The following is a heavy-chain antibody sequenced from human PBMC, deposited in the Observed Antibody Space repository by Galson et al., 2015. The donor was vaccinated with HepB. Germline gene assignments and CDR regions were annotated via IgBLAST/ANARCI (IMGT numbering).Heavy chain of an antibody. CDR2: IYPGDSDT. V-gene: IGHV5-51*01. CDR3: VRHIGKVLTSMVRWFDP. J-gene: IGHJ5*02. Sequence: QSGAEVKKPGESLRISCKGSGYSFTSYWISWVRQMPGKGLEWMGIIYPGDSDTRYSPSFQGQVTISVDKSITTAYLQWSSLKASDTAIYYCVRHIGKVLTSMVRWFDPWGQGTRVTVSS. D-gene: IGHD3-10*01. CDR1: GYSFTSYW.